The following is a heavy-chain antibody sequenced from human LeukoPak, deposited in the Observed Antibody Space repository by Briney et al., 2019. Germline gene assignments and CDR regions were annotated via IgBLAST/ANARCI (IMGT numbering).Heavy chain of an antibody. CDR3: ARASLRIAVAGTQRSYNWFDP. CDR1: GYTFTSYD. V-gene: IGHV1-2*02. CDR2: INPNSGGT. J-gene: IGHJ5*02. Sequence: ASVKVSCKASGYTFTSYDINWVRQATGQGLEWMGWINPNSGGTNYAQKFQGRVTMTRDTSISTAYMELSRLRSDDTAVYYCARASLRIAVAGTQRSYNWFDPWGQGTLVTVSS. D-gene: IGHD6-19*01.